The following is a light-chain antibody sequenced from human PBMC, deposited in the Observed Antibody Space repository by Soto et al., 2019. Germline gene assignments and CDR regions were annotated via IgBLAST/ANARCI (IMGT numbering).Light chain of an antibody. CDR2: SSS. J-gene: IGKJ1*01. CDR3: QHNGSSLWT. CDR1: HRSSTN. V-gene: IGKV3-20*01. Sequence: IELTQSPPILSVSPGEGAALSCRTNHRSSTNRACHQHIPSQATRLLIVSSSRRPTDAPARFSGRGSTTDFTPTISRLAPEDLAVYYCQHNGSSLWTFGQGTKVDI.